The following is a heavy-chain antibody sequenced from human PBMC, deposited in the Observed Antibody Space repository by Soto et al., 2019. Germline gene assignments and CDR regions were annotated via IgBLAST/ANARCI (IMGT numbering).Heavy chain of an antibody. CDR3: ARGGEKDWFPAY. CDR2: INCIGGST. V-gene: IGHV3-20*04. CDR1: GFTFDDYG. D-gene: IGHD3-9*01. Sequence: EVQLVESGGGVVRPGGSLRLSCAASGFTFDDYGMSWVRQAPGKGLEWALGINCIGGSTGNADSVKGRFTISRDNAKNSLYLQMNSLRAEDTALYYCARGGEKDWFPAYWGQGTLVTVSS. J-gene: IGHJ4*02.